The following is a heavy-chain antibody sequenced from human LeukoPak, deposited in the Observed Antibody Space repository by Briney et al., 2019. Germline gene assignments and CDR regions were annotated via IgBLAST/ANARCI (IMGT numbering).Heavy chain of an antibody. Sequence: GGSLRLSCATSDFTSSSHWMHWVRQAPGKGLVWVSRIISDGSSISYADSVKGRFTISRDNAKNTLYLQMNSLRADDTAVYYCARGHVAGSDRHWDYWGQGALVTVSS. V-gene: IGHV3-74*01. CDR1: DFTSSSHW. CDR2: IISDGSSI. J-gene: IGHJ4*02. D-gene: IGHD6-19*01. CDR3: ARGHVAGSDRHWDY.